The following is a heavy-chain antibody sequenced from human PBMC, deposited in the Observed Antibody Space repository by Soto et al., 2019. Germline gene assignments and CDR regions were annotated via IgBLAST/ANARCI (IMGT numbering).Heavy chain of an antibody. CDR1: GGTFSSYT. CDR3: ARGALTTLAYYYGMDV. Sequence: SVKVSCKASGGTFSSYTMSRVRQAPGQGLEWMGGIIPIFGTTTYAHKFQGRVTITADESTSTVYMELSSLRGEDTAVYYCARGALTTLAYYYGMDVWGQGTTVTVSS. J-gene: IGHJ6*02. V-gene: IGHV1-69*13. CDR2: IIPIFGTT. D-gene: IGHD4-4*01.